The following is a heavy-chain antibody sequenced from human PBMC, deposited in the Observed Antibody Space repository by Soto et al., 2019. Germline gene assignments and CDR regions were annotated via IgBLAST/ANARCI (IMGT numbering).Heavy chain of an antibody. D-gene: IGHD3-3*01. CDR3: AADAHRDDFWSSYHYDEDSMGV. Sequence: SVKVSCKAYGITVRGSAIKWMRQARGQRLEWIGRIVVGTGSTNYAQIVQSRIAITRDMSTITAYMQLSGLRPEDTAIYYCAADAHRDDFWSSYHYDEDSMGVWGQVTTVTVS. CDR2: IVVGTGST. CDR1: GITVRGSA. J-gene: IGHJ6*02. V-gene: IGHV1-58*02.